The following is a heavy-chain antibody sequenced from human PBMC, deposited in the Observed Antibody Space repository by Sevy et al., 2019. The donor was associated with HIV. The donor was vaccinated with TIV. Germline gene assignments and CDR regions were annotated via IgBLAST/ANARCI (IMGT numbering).Heavy chain of an antibody. CDR2: IYYTGST. Sequence: SETLSLTCNVSGGSISSSYYWGWIRQPPGKGLEWIRSIYYTGSTYYKTSLKSRITVTVDRSKNQLSLRLTTVTAADTAVYYCAKLETVYYYGMDVWGQGIMVTISS. CDR3: AKLETVYYYGMDV. CDR1: GGSISSSYY. V-gene: IGHV4-39*01. D-gene: IGHD1-1*01. J-gene: IGHJ6*02.